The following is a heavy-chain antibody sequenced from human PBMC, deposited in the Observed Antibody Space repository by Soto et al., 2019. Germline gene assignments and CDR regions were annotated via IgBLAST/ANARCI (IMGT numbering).Heavy chain of an antibody. CDR3: ARMPAAMLVYFDY. CDR2: IYPGAPDT. CDR1: GYSFTSYW. Sequence: GESLKISCKGSGYSFTSYWIGWVRQMPGKGLEWMGFIYPGAPDTRYSPSFQGQVTISADKSISTAYLQWSSLKASDTAMYYCARMPAAMLVYFDYWGQGTLVTVSS. J-gene: IGHJ4*02. V-gene: IGHV5-51*01. D-gene: IGHD2-2*01.